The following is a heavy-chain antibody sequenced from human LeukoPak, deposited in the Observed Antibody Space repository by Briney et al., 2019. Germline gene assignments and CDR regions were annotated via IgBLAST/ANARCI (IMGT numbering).Heavy chain of an antibody. Sequence: SETLSLTCAVSGVSFDDYYWAWVRQTPPKGLEWIGEINHSGYTNDSPSLKSRVTLSIDTSRRQFCPTLRSVTVADAGTYYCTRMITGHDYWGQGTLVTVSS. CDR3: TRMITGHDY. CDR1: GVSFDDYY. D-gene: IGHD3-16*01. J-gene: IGHJ4*02. CDR2: INHSGYT. V-gene: IGHV4-34*01.